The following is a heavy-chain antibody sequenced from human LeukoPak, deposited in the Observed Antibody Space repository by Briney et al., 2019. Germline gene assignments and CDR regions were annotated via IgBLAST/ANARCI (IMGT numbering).Heavy chain of an antibody. V-gene: IGHV4-59*01. CDR1: GVSISSYY. Sequence: SETLSLTCAVSGVSISSYYWSWIRQHPGKGLEWIGYLSDVGTNDYNPSLKGRVTISRDTSKNQFSLRLSSVIAADTAVYYCARTTEGYCSSASCFGFSYSYYMDVWGKGTTVTISS. J-gene: IGHJ6*03. CDR3: ARTTEGYCSSASCFGFSYSYYMDV. D-gene: IGHD2-2*01. CDR2: LSDVGTN.